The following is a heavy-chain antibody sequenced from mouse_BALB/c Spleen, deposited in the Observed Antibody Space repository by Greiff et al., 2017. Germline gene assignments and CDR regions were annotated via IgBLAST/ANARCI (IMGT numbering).Heavy chain of an antibody. Sequence: QVQLQQSGAELVKPGASVKLSCKASGYTFTSYYMYWVKQRPGQGLEWIGEINPSNGGTNFNEKFKSKATLTVDKSSSTAYMQLSSLTSEDSAVYYCTRLGYYVDYWGQGTTLTVAS. CDR2: INPSNGGT. CDR3: TRLGYYVDY. V-gene: IGHV1S81*02. CDR1: GYTFTSYY. D-gene: IGHD3-1*01. J-gene: IGHJ2*01.